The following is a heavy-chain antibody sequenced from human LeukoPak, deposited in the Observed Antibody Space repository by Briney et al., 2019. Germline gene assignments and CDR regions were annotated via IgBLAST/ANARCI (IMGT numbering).Heavy chain of an antibody. V-gene: IGHV3-64*01. D-gene: IGHD3-10*01. Sequence: GGSLRLSCAASGFTFSVSVMHWVRQAPGKGLEYVSVISSNGGSTSYANSVKGRFTISRDNSKNTLYLQMGSLRAEDMAVYYCARDLSGGGLDYWGQGSLVTVSS. CDR3: ARDLSGGGLDY. J-gene: IGHJ4*02. CDR2: ISSNGGST. CDR1: GFTFSVSV.